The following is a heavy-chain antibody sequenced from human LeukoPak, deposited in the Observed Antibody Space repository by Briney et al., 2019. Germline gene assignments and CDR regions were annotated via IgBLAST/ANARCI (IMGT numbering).Heavy chain of an antibody. D-gene: IGHD6-19*01. V-gene: IGHV1-2*02. CDR3: ARGGPESSGWSGDFDY. J-gene: IGHJ4*02. CDR2: INPNSGGT. CDR1: GYTFTSYG. Sequence: GASVKVSCKASGYTFTSYGISWVRQAPGQGLEWMGWINPNSGGTNYAQKFQGRVTMTRDTSISTAYMELSRLRSDDTAVYYCARGGPESSGWSGDFDYWGQGTLVTVSS.